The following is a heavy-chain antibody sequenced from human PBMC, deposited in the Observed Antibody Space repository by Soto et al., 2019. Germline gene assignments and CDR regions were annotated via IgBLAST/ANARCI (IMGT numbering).Heavy chain of an antibody. Sequence: SETLSLSCTVSGGSISSYYRSWIRQPPGKGLEWIGYIYYSGSTNYNPSLKSRVTISVDTSKNQFSLKLSSVTAADTAVYYCARVGYYSRGYYFDYWGQGTLVTVSS. CDR3: ARVGYYSRGYYFDY. CDR2: IYYSGST. J-gene: IGHJ4*02. CDR1: GGSISSYY. V-gene: IGHV4-59*08. D-gene: IGHD3-3*01.